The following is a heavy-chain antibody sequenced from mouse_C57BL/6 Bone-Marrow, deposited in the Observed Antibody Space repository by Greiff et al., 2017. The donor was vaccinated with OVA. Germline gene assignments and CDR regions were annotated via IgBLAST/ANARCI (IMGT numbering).Heavy chain of an antibody. D-gene: IGHD1-1*01. CDR2: ISSGGSYT. CDR3: ARRGTTEKYYFDY. V-gene: IGHV5-6*01. CDR1: GFTFSSYG. Sequence: EVKLMESGGDLVKPGGSLKLSCAASGFTFSSYGMSWVRQTPDKRLEWVANISSGGSYTYYPDSVKGRFTISRDNANNTLYLQMSSLKSEDTAMYYCARRGTTEKYYFDYWGQGTTLTVSS. J-gene: IGHJ2*01.